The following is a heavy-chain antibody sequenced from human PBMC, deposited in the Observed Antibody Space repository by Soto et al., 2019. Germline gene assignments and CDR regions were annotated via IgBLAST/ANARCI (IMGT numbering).Heavy chain of an antibody. Sequence: QVQLVQSGAEVKKPGASVKVSCKASGYTFTSYGISWVRQAPGQGLEWMGWISAYNGNTNYAQKLQGRVTMTTDTXTXXAYRELRSLRSDDTAVYYRARDSRHDSSGLDAFDIWGQGTMVTVSS. J-gene: IGHJ3*02. D-gene: IGHD3-22*01. CDR3: ARDSRHDSSGLDAFDI. CDR2: ISAYNGNT. V-gene: IGHV1-18*01. CDR1: GYTFTSYG.